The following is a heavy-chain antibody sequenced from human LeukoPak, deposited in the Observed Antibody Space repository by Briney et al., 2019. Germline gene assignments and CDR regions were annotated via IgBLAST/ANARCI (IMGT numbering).Heavy chain of an antibody. J-gene: IGHJ4*02. CDR2: ISSSSSFR. CDR1: GFNFSSYS. V-gene: IGHV3-21*01. D-gene: IGHD3-22*01. CDR3: ARESSGYFY. Sequence: GGSLRLSCAASGFNFSSYSMNSVRQAPGKGLEWVSSISSSSSFRYYADSVKGRFTISRDNAKNSLYLQMNSLRAEDTAVYYCARESSGYFYWGQGTLVTVSS.